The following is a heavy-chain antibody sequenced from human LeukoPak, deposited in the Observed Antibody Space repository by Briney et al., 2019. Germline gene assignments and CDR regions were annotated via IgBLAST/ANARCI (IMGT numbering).Heavy chain of an antibody. CDR2: ISSSGYTI. V-gene: IGHV3-48*01. D-gene: IGHD3-10*01. Sequence: GGSLRLSCAAPGFTFSLSGMNWDRQATGKGLEWVAYISSSGYTIAYPDSVKGRFTISRDSDKSSVFLQMNSLRVEDTAIYYCAKDAGSFFDHWGQGTLVTVSS. CDR1: GFTFSLSG. J-gene: IGHJ4*02. CDR3: AKDAGSFFDH.